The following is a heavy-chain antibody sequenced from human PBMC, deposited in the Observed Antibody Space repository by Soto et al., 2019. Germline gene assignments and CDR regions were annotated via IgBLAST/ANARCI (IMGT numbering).Heavy chain of an antibody. CDR3: ARTFPPAPRVVMSHSWFVP. CDR2: INAANGNT. D-gene: IGHD3-22*01. Sequence: ASVKVSCKASGYTFISYAMHWVRQAPGQRLEWMGWINAANGNTKYSQKFQGRVTITRDTSASTAYMELSSLRSEDTAVYFCARTFPPAPRVVMSHSWFVPWGPGTKVTVSS. V-gene: IGHV1-3*01. J-gene: IGHJ5*02. CDR1: GYTFISYA.